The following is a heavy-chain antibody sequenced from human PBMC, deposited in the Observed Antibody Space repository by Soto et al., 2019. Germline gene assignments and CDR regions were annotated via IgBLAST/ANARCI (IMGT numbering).Heavy chain of an antibody. D-gene: IGHD3-9*01. CDR3: TTDPVLRYFDWLSGIDY. CDR1: GFTLSDHY. V-gene: IGHV3-72*01. CDR2: SRDKGQGYNT. J-gene: IGHJ4*02. Sequence: GGSLRLSCEGSGFTLSDHYIDWVRQAPGKGLEWLARSRDKGQGYNTAYAGSVKGRFTTLRDDSKNTLYLQMNSLKTEDTAVYYCTTDPVLRYFDWLSGIDYWGQGTLVTVSS.